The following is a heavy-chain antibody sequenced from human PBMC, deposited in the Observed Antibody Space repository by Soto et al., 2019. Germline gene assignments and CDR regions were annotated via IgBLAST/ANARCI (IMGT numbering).Heavy chain of an antibody. J-gene: IGHJ6*02. D-gene: IGHD3-3*01. CDR1: GYTFSGFD. V-gene: IGHV1-8*01. CDR3: ARGNRFNYDGFDV. Sequence: ASVKVSCKASGYTFSGFDINWLRQAPGQGPEWMGWMNAKSGDTFFAQRFQGKFNMTWDTSMSTAYMEVGSLTSDDTAIYYCARGNRFNYDGFDVWGQGTTVTVSS. CDR2: MNAKSGDT.